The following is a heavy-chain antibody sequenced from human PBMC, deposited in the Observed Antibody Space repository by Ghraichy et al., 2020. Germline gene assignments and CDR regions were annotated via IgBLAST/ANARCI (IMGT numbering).Heavy chain of an antibody. CDR3: ARYSSGWLPDAFDI. D-gene: IGHD6-19*01. CDR1: GGSISSYY. V-gene: IGHV4-59*01. CDR2: IYYSGST. J-gene: IGHJ3*02. Sequence: LSLTCTVSGGSISSYYWSWIRQPPGKGLEWIGYIYYSGSTNYNPSLKSRVTISVDTSKNQFSLKLSSVTAADTAVYYCARYSSGWLPDAFDIWGQGTMVTVSS.